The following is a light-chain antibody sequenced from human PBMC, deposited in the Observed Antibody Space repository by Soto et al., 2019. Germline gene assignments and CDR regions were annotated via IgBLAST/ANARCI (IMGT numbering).Light chain of an antibody. V-gene: IGKV3-20*01. CDR2: GAS. CDR3: QQYGRGIFT. J-gene: IGKJ3*01. CDR1: QSVSSSY. Sequence: EIVLTQSPGTLSLSPGERATLSCRASQSVSSSYLAWYQQKPGQAPRLLIYGASSRATGIPDRFSGSGSGTDFTLTISRLEPEDFAVYYCQQYGRGIFTFGPGTKVDIK.